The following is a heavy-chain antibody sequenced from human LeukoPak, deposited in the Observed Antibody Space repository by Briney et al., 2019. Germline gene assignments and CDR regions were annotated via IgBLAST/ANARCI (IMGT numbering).Heavy chain of an antibody. CDR1: GFTFSSSA. J-gene: IGHJ4*02. Sequence: GGSLRLSCAASGFTFSSSAMNWVRQAPGKGLEWGSGISWNSGSIGYADSVKGRFTISRDNAKNSLYLQMNSLRAEDTALYYCAKDVGTMVRGVSQYFDYWGQGTLVTVSS. D-gene: IGHD3-10*01. CDR3: AKDVGTMVRGVSQYFDY. CDR2: ISWNSGSI. V-gene: IGHV3-9*01.